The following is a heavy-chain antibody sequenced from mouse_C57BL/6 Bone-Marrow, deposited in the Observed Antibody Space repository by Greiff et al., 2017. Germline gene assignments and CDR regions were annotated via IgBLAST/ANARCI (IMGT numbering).Heavy chain of an antibody. CDR1: GYTFTSYG. V-gene: IGHV1-81*01. CDR2: IYPRSGNT. Sequence: VQLQQSGAELARPGASVKLSCKASGYTFTSYGISWVKQRPGQGLEWIGEIYPRSGNTYYNEKFKGKATLTADKSYSTAYMELRSLTSEDSAVYVCRSLHYCSSSYTWFAYWGQGTLVTVSA. CDR3: RSLHYCSSSYTWFAY. J-gene: IGHJ3*01. D-gene: IGHD1-1*01.